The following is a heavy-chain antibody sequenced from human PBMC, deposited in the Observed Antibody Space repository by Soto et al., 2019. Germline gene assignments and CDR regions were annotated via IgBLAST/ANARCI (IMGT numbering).Heavy chain of an antibody. CDR1: GDSISSGGYS. D-gene: IGHD4-17*01. V-gene: IGHV4-30-2*01. J-gene: IGHJ5*02. CDR3: ARVRGYGDSVDP. Sequence: QLQLQESGSGLVKPSQTLSLICAVSGDSISSGGYSWTWIRQPPGMGLEWIGYISYSGTTYYNPSLKSRVXXXLXXSKNQFSLELTSVTAADTAMYYCARVRGYGDSVDPWGQGTLVTVSS. CDR2: ISYSGTT.